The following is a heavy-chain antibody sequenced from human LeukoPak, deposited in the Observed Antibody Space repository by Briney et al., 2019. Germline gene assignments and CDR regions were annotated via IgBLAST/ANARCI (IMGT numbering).Heavy chain of an antibody. CDR2: IYYSGIT. J-gene: IGHJ5*02. CDR1: GGSISSSSYY. CDR3: ARQRGYHYDSTTNRFSDL. D-gene: IGHD3-22*01. V-gene: IGHV4-39*01. Sequence: SQTLSLTCTVSGGSISSSSYYWGWVRQPPGKGLEWVGSIYYSGITYYNPSLKGRVNISVDTSKNQFSLKLNSVTAADTAVYYCARQRGYHYDSTTNRFSDLWGQGTRVTVSS.